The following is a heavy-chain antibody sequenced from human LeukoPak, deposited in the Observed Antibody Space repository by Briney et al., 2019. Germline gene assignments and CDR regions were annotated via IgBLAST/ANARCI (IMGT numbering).Heavy chain of an antibody. D-gene: IGHD5-18*01. V-gene: IGHV4-4*02. J-gene: IGHJ3*02. CDR3: ARDSGYSYANDAFDI. CDR2: IYHSGST. CDR1: GGSISSSNW. Sequence: PSETLSLTCAVSGGSISSSNWWSWVRQPPGKGLEWIGEIYHSGSTNYNPSLKSRVTISVDKSKNQFSLKLSSVTAADTAVYYCARDSGYSYANDAFDIWGQGTMVTVSS.